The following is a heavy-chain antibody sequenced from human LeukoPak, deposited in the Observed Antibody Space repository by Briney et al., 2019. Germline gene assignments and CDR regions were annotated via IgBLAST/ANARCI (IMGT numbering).Heavy chain of an antibody. CDR3: ARFYYDSSGFYYYFDY. D-gene: IGHD3-22*01. V-gene: IGHV4-61*01. Sequence: SETLSLTCTVSGGSVSSGTYYWSWIRQPPGKGLEWVGYIYYTGSTNYNPSLKSRVTISVDTSKNQFSLKLSSVTAADTAVYYCARFYYDSSGFYYYFDYWGQGALATVSS. CDR2: IYYTGST. CDR1: GGSVSSGTYY. J-gene: IGHJ4*02.